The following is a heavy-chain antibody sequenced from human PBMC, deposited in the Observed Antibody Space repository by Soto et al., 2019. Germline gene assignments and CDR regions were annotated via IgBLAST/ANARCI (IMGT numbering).Heavy chain of an antibody. D-gene: IGHD4-17*01. CDR1: GGSISSGGYS. CDR2: IYHSGST. V-gene: IGHV4-30-2*01. J-gene: IGHJ5*02. Sequence: SETLSLTCAVSGGSISSGGYSWSWIRQPPGKGLEWIGYIYHSGSTYYNPSLKSRVTISVDRSKNQFSLKLSSVTAADTAVYYCARVVDYGDYGGWFDPWGQGTLVTVSS. CDR3: ARVVDYGDYGGWFDP.